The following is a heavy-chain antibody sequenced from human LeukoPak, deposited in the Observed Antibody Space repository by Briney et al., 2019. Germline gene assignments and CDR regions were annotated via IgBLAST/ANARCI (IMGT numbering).Heavy chain of an antibody. V-gene: IGHV1-18*01. D-gene: IGHD3-10*01. Sequence: ASVKVSCKASGYTFTSYGVSWVRQAPGQGLEWMGWISGYNGNTNYAQKLQGRVTMTTDTSTSTAYMELRSLRSDDTAVYYCARVYYYGSGPFYYYYYYMDVWGKGTTVTISS. CDR3: ARVYYYGSGPFYYYYYYMDV. J-gene: IGHJ6*03. CDR1: GYTFTSYG. CDR2: ISGYNGNT.